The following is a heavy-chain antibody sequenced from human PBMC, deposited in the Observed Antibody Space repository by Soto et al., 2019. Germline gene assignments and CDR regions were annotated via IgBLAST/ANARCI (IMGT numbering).Heavy chain of an antibody. J-gene: IGHJ6*03. CDR2: ITGNGDDS. V-gene: IGHV3-21*01. CDR3: ARDNYYYSYMDV. CDR1: GFTFSSYG. Sequence: PGGSLRLSCAASGFTFSSYGMTWVRQAQGKGLEWVSSITGNGDDSHYTDSVKGRFTISRDNAKNSLYLQMNSLRAEDTAVYYCARDNYYYSYMDVWGKGTTVPVSS.